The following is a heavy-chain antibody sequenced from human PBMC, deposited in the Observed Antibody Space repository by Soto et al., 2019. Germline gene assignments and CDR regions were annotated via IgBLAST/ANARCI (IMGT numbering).Heavy chain of an antibody. J-gene: IGHJ4*02. Sequence: QVQLLQSGADVKKPGASVKVSCKASGSTFTSYAMHWVRQAPGHRREWVGWINAGNGNTKYSQKFQGRVTITRDTSASTAYMELSSLRPEDTAVDYCARGVDWFSEYYFDYWGQGTLVTVSS. V-gene: IGHV1-3*01. CDR1: GSTFTSYA. CDR2: INAGNGNT. CDR3: ARGVDWFSEYYFDY. D-gene: IGHD3-9*01.